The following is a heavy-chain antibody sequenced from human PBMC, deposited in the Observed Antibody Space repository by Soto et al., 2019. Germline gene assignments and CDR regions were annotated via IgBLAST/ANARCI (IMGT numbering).Heavy chain of an antibody. V-gene: IGHV4-59*12. Sequence: SETLSLTCTVSGGSISSYYWSWIRQPPGKGLEWIGYIYYSGSTNYNPSLKSRVTISVDTSKNQFSLNLSSVTAADTAVYYCARGLPIAVAGTRQRFDYWGQGTLVTVSS. CDR3: ARGLPIAVAGTRQRFDY. J-gene: IGHJ4*02. D-gene: IGHD6-19*01. CDR1: GGSISSYY. CDR2: IYYSGST.